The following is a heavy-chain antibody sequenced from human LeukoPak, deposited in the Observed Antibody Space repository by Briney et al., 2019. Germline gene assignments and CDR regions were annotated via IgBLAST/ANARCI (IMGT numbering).Heavy chain of an antibody. CDR2: IFYSGSA. Sequence: SETLSLTCTVSGGSISSSSYYWGWIRQPPGKGLEWIGSIFYSGSAYYSPSLKSRVTISVDTSRNQLSMKLSSVTAADTAVYYCAAKGNGYTGIYVFAHWGQGTLVTVSS. CDR3: AAKGNGYTGIYVFAH. D-gene: IGHD1-26*01. V-gene: IGHV4-39*07. J-gene: IGHJ4*02. CDR1: GGSISSSSYY.